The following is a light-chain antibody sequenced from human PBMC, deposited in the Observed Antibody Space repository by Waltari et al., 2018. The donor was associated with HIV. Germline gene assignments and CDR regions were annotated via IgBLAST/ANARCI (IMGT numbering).Light chain of an antibody. CDR3: AAWDDSLNGFYV. CDR2: RDN. V-gene: IGLV1-47*01. J-gene: IGLJ1*01. Sequence: QSVLTQPPSASATPGQRVTISCSGSSSNIGTNSVFWYQQFPGMAPKLLIFRDNERPSGVPDRFSGSRSGTSASLVISGLRSEDEAEYYCAAWDDSLNGFYVFGSGTRVTVL. CDR1: SSNIGTNS.